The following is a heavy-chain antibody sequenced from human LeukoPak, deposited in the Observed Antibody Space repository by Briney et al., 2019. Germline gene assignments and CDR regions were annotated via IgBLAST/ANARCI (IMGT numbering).Heavy chain of an antibody. CDR2: IIPIFGRA. J-gene: IGHJ4*02. D-gene: IGHD2-21*02. CDR1: GGTFSSYA. V-gene: IGHV1-69*13. Sequence: SVKVSCKASGGTFSSYAISWVRQAPGQGLEWMGGIIPIFGRANYAQKFQGRVTITADESTSTAYMELSSLRSEDTAVYYCARGWMAYCGGDCYFDYWGQGTLVTVSS. CDR3: ARGWMAYCGGDCYFDY.